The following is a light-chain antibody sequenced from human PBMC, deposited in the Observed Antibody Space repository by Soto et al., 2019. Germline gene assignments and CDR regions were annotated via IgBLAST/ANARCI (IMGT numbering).Light chain of an antibody. CDR3: SSYGGSNNYVV. V-gene: IGLV2-8*01. J-gene: IGLJ2*01. Sequence: QSALTQPPSASGSPGQSVTISCTGTSSDVGGYNYVSWYQQHPGKAPKLMIYEVSKRPSGVPDRFSGSKSVNTASLTVSGLQAEDEADYSCSSYGGSNNYVVFGGGTKLTVL. CDR2: EVS. CDR1: SSDVGGYNY.